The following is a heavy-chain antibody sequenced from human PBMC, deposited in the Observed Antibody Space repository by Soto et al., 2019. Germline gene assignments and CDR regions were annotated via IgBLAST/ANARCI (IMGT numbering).Heavy chain of an antibody. CDR2: IYHSGST. D-gene: IGHD4-17*01. CDR1: GGSISSSNW. Sequence: PSETLSLTCAVSGGSISSSNWWSWVRQPPGKGLEWIGEIYHSGSTNYNPSLKSRVTISVDKSKNQFSLKLSSVTAADTAVYYCARTMTTVVTPDYFDYWGQGTRVTVS. J-gene: IGHJ4*02. V-gene: IGHV4-4*02. CDR3: ARTMTTVVTPDYFDY.